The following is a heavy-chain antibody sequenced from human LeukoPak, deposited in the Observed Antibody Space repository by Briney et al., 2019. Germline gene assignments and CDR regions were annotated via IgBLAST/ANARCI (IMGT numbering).Heavy chain of an antibody. V-gene: IGHV3-21*06. D-gene: IGHD1-1*01. J-gene: IGHJ4*02. Sequence: GGSLRLSCAVSGLTFSSYGMNWVRQAPGKGLEWVAAISSSGSYFYYADSVKGRFTISRDSAKNSLYLQMDSLRGDDTALYFCASGYWDDEVYWGQGALVTVSS. CDR3: ASGYWDDEVY. CDR1: GLTFSSYG. CDR2: ISSSGSYF.